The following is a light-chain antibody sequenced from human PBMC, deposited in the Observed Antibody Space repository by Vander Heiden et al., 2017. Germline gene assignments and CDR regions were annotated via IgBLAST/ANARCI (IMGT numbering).Light chain of an antibody. CDR1: SSDIGDSNY. CDR3: SAYIVSSTFV. V-gene: IGLV2-14*01. Sequence: QSALTQPASVSGSPGQSITISCSGTSSDIGDSNYISWYQQHPGKAPKLIIFEVSNRPSGVSSRFSGSKSGYTASLTISGLQAEDEADYYCSAYIVSSTFVFGTGTKVNVL. J-gene: IGLJ1*01. CDR2: EVS.